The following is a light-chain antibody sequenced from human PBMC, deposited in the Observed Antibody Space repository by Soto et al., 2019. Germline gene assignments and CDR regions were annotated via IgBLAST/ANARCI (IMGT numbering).Light chain of an antibody. CDR1: QGISSA. CDR2: DAS. V-gene: IGKV1D-13*01. Sequence: AIQLTQSPSSLSASVGDRVTITCRASQGISSALAGYQQKPGKAPKLLIYDASSLESVVPSRFSGSGSGTDFTLTISSLQPEDFATYYCQQFNNYPHTFGQGTRLEIK. J-gene: IGKJ5*01. CDR3: QQFNNYPHT.